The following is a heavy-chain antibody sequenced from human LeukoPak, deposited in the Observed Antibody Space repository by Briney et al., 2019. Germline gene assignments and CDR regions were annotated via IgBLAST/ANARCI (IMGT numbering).Heavy chain of an antibody. CDR1: GLTFSNYG. J-gene: IGHJ4*02. V-gene: IGHV3-30*02. D-gene: IGHD1-1*01. Sequence: GGSLRLSCAAAGLTFSNYGMHWVRQTPGKGLQWVAYIRYDGRNTYSADSVKGRFTIYRDNSKSTLYLQMNSLRPEDTAVYYCAKGGSNNWSFDNWGQGTLVTVSS. CDR3: AKGGSNNWSFDN. CDR2: IRYDGRNT.